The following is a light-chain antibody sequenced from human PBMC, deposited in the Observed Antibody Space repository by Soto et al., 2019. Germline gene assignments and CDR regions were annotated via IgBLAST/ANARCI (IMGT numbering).Light chain of an antibody. J-gene: IGKJ3*01. Sequence: EIAMTQSPATLSVSPGERATLSCRASQSVRSHLAWYQQKPAQAPRLLIYYASTRATGIPARFSGSGSETEFTLTISSLQSEDFAVYYCQQYNSWPLAFGPGTKVDI. CDR3: QQYNSWPLA. CDR2: YAS. V-gene: IGKV3-15*01. CDR1: QSVRSH.